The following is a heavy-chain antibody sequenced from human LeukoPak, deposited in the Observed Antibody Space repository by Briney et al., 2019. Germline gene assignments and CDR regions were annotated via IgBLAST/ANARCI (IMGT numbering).Heavy chain of an antibody. Sequence: ASVKVSCKASGYTFTSYYMHWVRQAPGQGLEWMGIINTSGGSTSYAQKFQGRVTMTRETSTSTVYMEMSSLRAEDTAVYYCARAVVVPAAMRRGYYYYGMDVWGQGTTVTVSS. CDR3: ARAVVVPAAMRRGYYYYGMDV. D-gene: IGHD2-2*01. CDR1: GYTFTSYY. J-gene: IGHJ6*02. V-gene: IGHV1-46*03. CDR2: INTSGGST.